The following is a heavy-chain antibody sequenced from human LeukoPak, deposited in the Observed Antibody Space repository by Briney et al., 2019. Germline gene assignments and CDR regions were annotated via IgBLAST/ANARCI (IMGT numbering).Heavy chain of an antibody. CDR1: GGTFSSYA. CDR3: ARGLEGSVAGTDY. V-gene: IGHV1-69*01. J-gene: IGHJ4*02. Sequence: SVKLSCKASGGTFSSYAISWVRQAPGQRLEWMGGIIPIFGTANYAQKFQGRVTITADESTSTAYMELSSLKSEDTAVYYCARGLEGSVAGTDYWGQGTQVTVSS. D-gene: IGHD6-19*01. CDR2: IIPIFGTA.